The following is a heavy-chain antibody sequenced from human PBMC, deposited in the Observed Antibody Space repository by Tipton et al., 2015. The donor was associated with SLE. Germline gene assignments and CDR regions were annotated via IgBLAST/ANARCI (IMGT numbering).Heavy chain of an antibody. CDR3: ARSYSSGYPFDY. V-gene: IGHV4-59*01. D-gene: IGHD3-22*01. Sequence: LRLSCTVSGGSISSYYWSWIRQPPGKGLEWIGYIYYSGSTNYNPSLKSRVTISVDTSKNQFSLKLSSVTAADTAVYYCARSYSSGYPFDYWGQGTPVTVSS. CDR1: GGSISSYY. J-gene: IGHJ4*02. CDR2: IYYSGST.